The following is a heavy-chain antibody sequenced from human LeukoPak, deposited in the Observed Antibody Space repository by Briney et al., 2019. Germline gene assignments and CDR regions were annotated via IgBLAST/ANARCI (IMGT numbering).Heavy chain of an antibody. CDR3: ARGGSRDGYNKGDY. Sequence: KPGGSLRLSCAASGFTFTDHYMSWVRQAPGKGLEWVSYISSSGDITYYADSVKGRFTISRDNAKNSLYLQMNSLRAEDTAVYYCARGGSRDGYNKGDYWGQGTLVTVSS. CDR2: ISSSGDIT. D-gene: IGHD5-24*01. V-gene: IGHV3-11*04. J-gene: IGHJ4*02. CDR1: GFTFTDHY.